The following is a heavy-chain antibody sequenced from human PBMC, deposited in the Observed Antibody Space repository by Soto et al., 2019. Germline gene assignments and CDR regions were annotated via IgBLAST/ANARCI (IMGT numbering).Heavy chain of an antibody. CDR3: AKERDQQWLAYFAD. Sequence: GVSLRLSCAASGFTFSSYGMHWVRQAPGKGLEWVAVISYDGSNKYYADSVKGRFTISRDNSKNTLYLQMNSLRAEDTAVYYCAKERDQQWLAYFADWGQGTLVTVAS. J-gene: IGHJ4*02. V-gene: IGHV3-30*18. CDR2: ISYDGSNK. CDR1: GFTFSSYG. D-gene: IGHD6-19*01.